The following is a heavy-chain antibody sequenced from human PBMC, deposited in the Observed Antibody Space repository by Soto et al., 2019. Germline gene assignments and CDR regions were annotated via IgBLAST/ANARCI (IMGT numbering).Heavy chain of an antibody. V-gene: IGHV1-18*01. CDR3: ARAYTAMEIEY. J-gene: IGHJ4*02. CDR1: GYTFTSYG. D-gene: IGHD5-18*01. Sequence: ASVKVSCKASGYTFTSYGISWVRQAPGQGLEWMGWISAYNGNTNYAQKRQGRVTMTTDTSTSTDYMRQRSMRSDDTAVYYCARAYTAMEIEYRGQGNLVTVAS. CDR2: ISAYNGNT.